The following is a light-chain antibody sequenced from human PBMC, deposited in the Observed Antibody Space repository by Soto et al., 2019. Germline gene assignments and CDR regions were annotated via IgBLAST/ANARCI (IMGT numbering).Light chain of an antibody. CDR3: QQYDNSFT. Sequence: ELVLTQSPCTLSLSTGERATLSCRARQRVSSNYLAWYQQKPGQAPRLLIYGASSRATGIPDRFSGSGAGTDFTLTISRLEPEDFAVYYCQQYDNSFTFDPGTKVDIK. J-gene: IGKJ3*01. V-gene: IGKV3-20*01. CDR2: GAS. CDR1: QRVSSNY.